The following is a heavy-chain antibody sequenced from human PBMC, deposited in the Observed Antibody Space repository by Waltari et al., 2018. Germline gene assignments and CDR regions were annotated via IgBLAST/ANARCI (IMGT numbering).Heavy chain of an antibody. V-gene: IGHV2-70*04. J-gene: IGHJ6*02. CDR1: GLSLSSSGTS. CDR2: IDWDEDK. CDR3: ARMVGPTYYHGLDV. D-gene: IGHD1-26*01. Sequence: QVTLKESGPALVKPTQTLTLTCTVSGLSLSSSGTSVSWVRQPPGKALEWLARIDWDEDKYYSPSLKARLTISKDTFKNQVVLTMTNVDPVDTATYYCARMVGPTYYHGLDVWGQGTTVIVSS.